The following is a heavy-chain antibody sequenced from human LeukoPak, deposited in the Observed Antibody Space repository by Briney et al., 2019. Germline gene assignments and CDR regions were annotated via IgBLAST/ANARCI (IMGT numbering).Heavy chain of an antibody. V-gene: IGHV4-4*02. Sequence: SETLSLTCAVSGGSISSSNWWSWVRQPPGKGLEWIGEIYHSGSTNYNPSLKSRVTISVDKSKNQFSLKLSSVIAADTAVYYCARVDSSGWYQNYYYYYGMDVWGKGTTVTVSS. D-gene: IGHD6-19*01. J-gene: IGHJ6*04. CDR2: IYHSGST. CDR1: GGSISSSNW. CDR3: ARVDSSGWYQNYYYYYGMDV.